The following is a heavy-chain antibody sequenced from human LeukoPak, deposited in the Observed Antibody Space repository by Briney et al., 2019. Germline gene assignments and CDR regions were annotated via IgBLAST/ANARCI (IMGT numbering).Heavy chain of an antibody. Sequence: PSETLSLTCTASGGSISSYYWSWIRQPPGKGLEWIGYIYYSGSTNYNPSLKSRVTISVDTSKNQFSLKLSSVTAADTAVYYCARDALEGDWFDPGAREPWSPSPQ. J-gene: IGHJ5*02. V-gene: IGHV4-59*01. CDR2: IYYSGST. CDR3: ARDALEGDWFDP. D-gene: IGHD3-16*01. CDR1: GGSISSYY.